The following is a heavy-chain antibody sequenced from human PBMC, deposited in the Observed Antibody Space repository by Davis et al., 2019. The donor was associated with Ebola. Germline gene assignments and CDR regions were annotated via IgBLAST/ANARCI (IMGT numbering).Heavy chain of an antibody. D-gene: IGHD6-6*01. V-gene: IGHV1-2*04. Sequence: ASVKVSCKASGYTFTGYYMHWVRQAPGQGLEWMGWINPNSGGTNYAQKFQGWVTMTRDTSISTAYMELSRLRSDDTAVYYCASSQPISQLVPNYYGMDVWGQGTTVTVSS. CDR2: INPNSGGT. CDR3: ASSQPISQLVPNYYGMDV. CDR1: GYTFTGYY. J-gene: IGHJ6*02.